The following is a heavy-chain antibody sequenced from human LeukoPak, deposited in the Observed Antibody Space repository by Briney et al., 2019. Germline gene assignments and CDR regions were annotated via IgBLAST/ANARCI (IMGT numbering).Heavy chain of an antibody. CDR1: NGSFSGYY. V-gene: IGHV4-34*01. J-gene: IGHJ5*02. CDR3: ARAAWNGGGGFDP. Sequence: SETLSLTCAVYNGSFSGYYWSWIRQSPGKGLEWIGEVTPGGNTNYNPSLRSRVTISLDRSKNHFSLNLRSVTASDTAVYNCARAAWNGGGGFDPWGQGTLVAVSS. CDR2: VTPGGNT. D-gene: IGHD2-8*01.